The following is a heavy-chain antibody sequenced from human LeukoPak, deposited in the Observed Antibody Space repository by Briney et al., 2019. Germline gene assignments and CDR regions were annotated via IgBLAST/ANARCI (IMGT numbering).Heavy chain of an antibody. V-gene: IGHV4-59*08. CDR3: ARQHGPFGEIVFDF. D-gene: IGHD3-10*01. CDR1: GGSMSPYY. CDR2: IYYTGST. J-gene: IGHJ4*02. Sequence: SETLSLTCTVSGGSMSPYYWSWIRQPPGKGLEWIGYIYYTGSTNYNPSLKTRVTMPVDTSKRQFSLKLTSVTAADTAMYYCARQHGPFGEIVFDFWGQGILVTVSS.